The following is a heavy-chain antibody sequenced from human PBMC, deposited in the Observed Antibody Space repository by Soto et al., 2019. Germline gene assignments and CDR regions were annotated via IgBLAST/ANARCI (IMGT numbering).Heavy chain of an antibody. Sequence: GASVKVSCKASGYTFTIYGISWVRQAPGQGLEWMGWISAYNGNTNYAQKLQGRVTMTTDTSTSTAYMELRSLRSDDTAVYYCARDAGDSSGCSLLYYYYGMDVWGQGTTVTVS. CDR2: ISAYNGNT. CDR1: GYTFTIYG. J-gene: IGHJ6*02. V-gene: IGHV1-18*01. D-gene: IGHD3-22*01. CDR3: ARDAGDSSGCSLLYYYYGMDV.